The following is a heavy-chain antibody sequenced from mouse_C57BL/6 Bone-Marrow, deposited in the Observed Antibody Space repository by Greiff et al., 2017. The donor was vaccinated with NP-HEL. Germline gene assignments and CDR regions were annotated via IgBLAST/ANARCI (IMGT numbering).Heavy chain of an antibody. CDR2: IYPGSGNT. J-gene: IGHJ1*03. V-gene: IGHV1-76*01. Sequence: VMLVESGAELVRPGASVKLSCKASGYTFTDYYINWVKQRPGQGLEWIARIYPGSGNTYYNEKFKGKATLTAEKSSSTAYMQLSSLTSEDSAVYFCARRGRYFDVWGTGTTVTVSS. CDR1: GYTFTDYY. CDR3: ARRGRYFDV.